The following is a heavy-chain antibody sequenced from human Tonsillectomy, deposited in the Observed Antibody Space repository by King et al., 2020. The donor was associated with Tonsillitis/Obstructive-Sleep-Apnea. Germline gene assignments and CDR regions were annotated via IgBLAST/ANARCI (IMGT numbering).Heavy chain of an antibody. CDR2: INHSGST. J-gene: IGHJ6*03. Sequence: VQLQRWGAGLLKPSETLSLTCAVSGGSFSGYYWSWIRQPPGKGLEWIGEINHSGSTNYNPSLKSRVTISVDTSKNQFSLKLSSVTAADTAVYYCAREGGYCSSTSCYYYYMDVWGKGTTVTVSS. V-gene: IGHV4-34*01. CDR1: GGSFSGYY. CDR3: AREGGYCSSTSCYYYYMDV. D-gene: IGHD2-2*01.